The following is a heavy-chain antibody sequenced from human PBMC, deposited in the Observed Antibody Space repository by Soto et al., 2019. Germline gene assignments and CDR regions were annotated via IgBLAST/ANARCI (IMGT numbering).Heavy chain of an antibody. CDR2: IYPGDSDT. V-gene: IGHV5-51*01. CDR3: ARHPSELRFLFVNGTDF. J-gene: IGHJ6*02. CDR1: GYSFTSYW. D-gene: IGHD3-3*01. Sequence: GESLKISCKGSGYSFTSYWIGWVRQMPGKGLEWMGIIYPGDSDTRYSPSFQGQVTISADKSISTAYLQWSSLKASDTAMYYCARHPSELRFLFVNGTDFWGQGTMVTVSS.